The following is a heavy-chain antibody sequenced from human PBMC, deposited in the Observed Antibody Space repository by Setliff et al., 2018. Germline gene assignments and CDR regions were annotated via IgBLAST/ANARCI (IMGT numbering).Heavy chain of an antibody. CDR1: GFTFRTSS. J-gene: IGHJ3*02. CDR3: ARDRISRYYDSGAHAFDI. CDR2: IDGEGSVI. V-gene: IGHV3-7*03. D-gene: IGHD3-22*01. Sequence: GGSLRLSCAASGFTFRTSSMTWVRQGPGKGLEWVAAIDGEGSVIYYLDSVKGRFTISRDNAKNSLYLQMNSLRAEDTAVYYCARDRISRYYDSGAHAFDIWGQGTMVTVSS.